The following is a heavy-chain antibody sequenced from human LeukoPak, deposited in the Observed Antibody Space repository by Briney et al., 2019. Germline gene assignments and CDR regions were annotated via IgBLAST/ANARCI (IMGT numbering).Heavy chain of an antibody. Sequence: PSETLSLTCIVSNGSISTYYWSWIRQPPGQGLEWIGYIYGSGSANYNPSLKSRVIISVDTSRSQLSLKLSSVTAADTAVYYCARGPPPDFDYWGRGTLVTVSS. CDR1: NGSISTYY. V-gene: IGHV4-59*12. CDR3: ARGPPPDFDY. J-gene: IGHJ4*02. CDR2: IYGSGSA.